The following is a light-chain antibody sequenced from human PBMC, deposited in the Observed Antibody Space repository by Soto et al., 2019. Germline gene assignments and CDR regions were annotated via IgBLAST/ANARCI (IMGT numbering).Light chain of an antibody. CDR1: SSDVGGFDY. CDR2: EVT. Sequence: QSVLTQPPSASGSPGQSVSISCTGTSSDVGGFDYVSWYQQYPGKAPKLVIFEVTERPSGVPDRFSGSKSGNTASLTVSGLQAADEADYYCSSYAGTNTLVFGGGTKLTVL. CDR3: SSYAGTNTLV. V-gene: IGLV2-8*01. J-gene: IGLJ3*02.